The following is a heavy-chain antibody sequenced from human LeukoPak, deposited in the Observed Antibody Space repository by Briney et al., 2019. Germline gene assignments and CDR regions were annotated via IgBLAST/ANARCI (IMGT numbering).Heavy chain of an antibody. V-gene: IGHV3-74*01. CDR1: GITFSRLW. Sequence: QSGGSLRLSCAASGITFSRLWMHWVRQAPGKGLVWVSHIYGDGSTTNYADDVKGRFTISRDNAKNTLYLQMNNLRADDTAVYYCAKDLSWIAVAGDYFDYWGQGTLVTVSS. D-gene: IGHD6-19*01. J-gene: IGHJ4*02. CDR2: IYGDGSTT. CDR3: AKDLSWIAVAGDYFDY.